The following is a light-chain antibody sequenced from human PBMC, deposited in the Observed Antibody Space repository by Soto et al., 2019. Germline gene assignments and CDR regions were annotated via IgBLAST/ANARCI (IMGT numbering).Light chain of an antibody. V-gene: IGLV2-14*01. CDR1: SSDVGGFNY. CDR3: RSYTSSSTTYD. CDR2: EVS. Sequence: HSALTQPASVSGSPGQSITISCTGTSSDVGGFNYVSWYQQHPGKAPKLMIYEVSNRPSGVSNRFSGSKSGNTASLTISGLQDEDEADYYCRSYTSSSTTYDFGNGTTVTV. J-gene: IGLJ1*01.